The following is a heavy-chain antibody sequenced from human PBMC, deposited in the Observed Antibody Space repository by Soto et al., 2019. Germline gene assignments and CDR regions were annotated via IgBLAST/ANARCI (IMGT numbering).Heavy chain of an antibody. D-gene: IGHD3-10*01. CDR2: MNPNSGNT. Sequence: ASVKVSCKASGYTFTSYDINWVRQATGQGLEWMGWMNPNSGNTGYAQKFQGRVTMTRNTSISTAYMELSSLRSEDTAVFYCARGGRGSGYYYYYRDVGGKGTTVTVSS. CDR1: GYTFTSYD. V-gene: IGHV1-8*01. J-gene: IGHJ6*03. CDR3: ARGGRGSGYYYYYRDV.